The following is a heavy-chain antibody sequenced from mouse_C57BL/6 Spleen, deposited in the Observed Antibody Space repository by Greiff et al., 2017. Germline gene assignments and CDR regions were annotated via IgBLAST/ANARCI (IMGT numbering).Heavy chain of an antibody. D-gene: IGHD3-3*01. CDR2: INPSSGYT. CDR3: ARVRDPAWFAY. J-gene: IGHJ3*01. V-gene: IGHV1-7*01. Sequence: VQLQQSGAELAKPGASVKLSCKASGYTFTSYWMHWVKQRPGQGLEWIGYINPSSGYTKYNQKFKDKAKLTADKSSSTAYMQLSSLTYEDSAVYYCARVRDPAWFAYWGQGTLVTVSA. CDR1: GYTFTSYW.